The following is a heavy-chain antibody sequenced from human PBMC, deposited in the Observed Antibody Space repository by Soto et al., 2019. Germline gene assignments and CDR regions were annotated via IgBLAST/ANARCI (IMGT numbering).Heavy chain of an antibody. J-gene: IGHJ4*02. CDR2: VYWDDDK. D-gene: IGHD2-2*01. CDR3: AHSFDQVLWAFFY. V-gene: IGHV2-5*02. CDR1: GFSLNTGGVG. Sequence: QITLKESGPTLVKPTQTLTLTCTFSGFSLNTGGVGVGWIRQPPGKALEWLALVYWDDDKRYSPSLQSRLTIPKDTSKNQVVLTVTNMDPVDTATYYCAHSFDQVLWAFFYWGQGTLVTVSS.